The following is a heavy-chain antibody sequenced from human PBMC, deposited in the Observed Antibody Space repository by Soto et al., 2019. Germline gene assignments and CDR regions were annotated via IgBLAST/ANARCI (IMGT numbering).Heavy chain of an antibody. J-gene: IGHJ3*02. CDR2: ISSSSSTI. CDR1: GFTFSSYS. Sequence: GGSLRLSCAASGFTFSSYSMNWVRQAPGKGLEWVSYISSSSSTIYYADSVKGRFTISRDNAKNSLYLQMNSLRAEDTAVYYCARALNYDFWSGYNNQDAFDIWGQGTMVTVSS. CDR3: ARALNYDFWSGYNNQDAFDI. V-gene: IGHV3-48*01. D-gene: IGHD3-3*01.